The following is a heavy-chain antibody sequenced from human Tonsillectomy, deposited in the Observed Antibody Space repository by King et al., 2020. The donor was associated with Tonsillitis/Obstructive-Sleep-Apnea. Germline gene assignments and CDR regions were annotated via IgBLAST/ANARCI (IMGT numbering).Heavy chain of an antibody. Sequence: VQLVESGGGLVQPGGSLRLSCVVSGFIFSDHYMDWVRQTPGKGLEWVGRTRDKTNSYTTEYAASVKGRFTISRNESKNSLYLQMNSLKTEDTAVYYCARAIGYYDTSDGAFDLWGQGTMVTVSS. V-gene: IGHV3-72*01. J-gene: IGHJ3*01. CDR1: GFIFSDHY. CDR3: ARAIGYYDTSDGAFDL. D-gene: IGHD3-22*01. CDR2: TRDKTNSYTT.